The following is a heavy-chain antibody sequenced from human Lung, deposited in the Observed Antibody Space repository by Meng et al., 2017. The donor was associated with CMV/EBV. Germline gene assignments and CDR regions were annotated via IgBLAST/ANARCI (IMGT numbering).Heavy chain of an antibody. Sequence: SVXVSXXASGYKFTDYGITWVRQAPGQGLEWMGWIYTYNGNTNFAQNVQGRGSMTRDTSTSTAYMELRSLRSDDTAVYYCARSKIAARSHYYYGMDVWGQGATVTVSS. J-gene: IGHJ6*02. V-gene: IGHV1-18*01. CDR3: ARSKIAARSHYYYGMDV. D-gene: IGHD6-6*01. CDR1: GYKFTDYG. CDR2: IYTYNGNT.